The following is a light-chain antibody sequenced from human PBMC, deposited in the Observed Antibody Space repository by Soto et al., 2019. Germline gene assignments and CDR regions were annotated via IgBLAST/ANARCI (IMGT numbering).Light chain of an antibody. J-gene: IGKJ4*01. CDR1: QGISSY. CDR3: QQLNSYLALT. V-gene: IGKV1-9*01. CDR2: AAS. Sequence: DIQLPQSPSFLSASVGDRVTITCRASQGISSYLAWYQQKPGKAPKLLIYAASTLQSGVPSRFSGSGSGTEFTLTISSLQPEDFATYYCQQLNSYLALTFGGGTKV.